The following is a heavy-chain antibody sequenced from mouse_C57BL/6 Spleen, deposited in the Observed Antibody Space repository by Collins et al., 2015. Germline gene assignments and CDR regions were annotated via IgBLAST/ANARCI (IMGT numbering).Heavy chain of an antibody. V-gene: IGHV1-26*01. J-gene: IGHJ2*01. Sequence: LQQSGPELVKPGASVKISCKASGYTFTDYYMNWVKQSHGKSLEWIGDINPNNGGTSYNQKFKGKATLTVDKSSSTAYMELRSLTSEDSAVYYCTRLEAYYYGRSLYYFDYWGQGTTLTVSS. D-gene: IGHD1-1*01. CDR1: GYTFTDYY. CDR3: TRLEAYYYGRSLYYFDY. CDR2: INPNNGGT.